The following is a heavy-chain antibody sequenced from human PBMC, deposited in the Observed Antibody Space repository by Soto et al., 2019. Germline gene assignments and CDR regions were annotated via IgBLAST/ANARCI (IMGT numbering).Heavy chain of an antibody. J-gene: IGHJ4*02. CDR2: IYPGDSET. CDR1: GFTFTNYW. D-gene: IGHD2-2*01. CDR3: GKHEVYCSSTTCSSVGY. V-gene: IGHV5-51*01. Sequence: GESLKISCRGSGFTFTNYWIAWVRQMPGKGLEWMGIIYPGDSETSYSPSFQGQVISSADKSINTAYLHGSSLKAPDTAMYYFGKHEVYCSSTTCSSVGYWGQGTLVTV.